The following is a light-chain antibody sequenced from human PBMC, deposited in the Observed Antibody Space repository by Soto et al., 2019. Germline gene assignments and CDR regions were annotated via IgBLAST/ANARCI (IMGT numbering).Light chain of an antibody. CDR2: EVN. V-gene: IGLV2-8*01. J-gene: IGLJ2*01. CDR1: SSDVGGYNY. Sequence: QSALTQPPSASGSPGQSVTISCTGTSSDVGGYNYVSWYQQHPGKAPKLMIFEVNKRPSGVPDRFSGSKSGIAASLTVSGLQAEDEADYYCSSYAGSNNVVFGGGTKLTVL. CDR3: SSYAGSNNVV.